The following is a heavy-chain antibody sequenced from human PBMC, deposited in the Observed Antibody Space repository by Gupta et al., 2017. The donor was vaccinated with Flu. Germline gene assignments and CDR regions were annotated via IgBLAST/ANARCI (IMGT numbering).Heavy chain of an antibody. CDR1: GFNFSIYS. Sequence: EAQLVESGGGLVQPGGSLRLSCAASGFNFSIYSITWVRQAPGTGLGWFSSLSSSSSYIAYADSGKVRFTIDRDKARNSLYLQMIGLRAEDTAVYYCARHFSDRDGFDIWGQGTMVSVSS. CDR3: ARHFSDRDGFDI. D-gene: IGHD3-22*01. CDR2: LSSSSSYI. J-gene: IGHJ3*02. V-gene: IGHV3-21*01.